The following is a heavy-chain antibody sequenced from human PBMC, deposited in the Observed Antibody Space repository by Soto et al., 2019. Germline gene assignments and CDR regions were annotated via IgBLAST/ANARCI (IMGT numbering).Heavy chain of an antibody. CDR2: INHSGST. CDR3: ARGRGSIITGTAPYAFDY. CDR1: GGSFSGYY. V-gene: IGHV4-34*01. Sequence: PSETLSLTCAVYGGSFSGYYWSWIRQPPGKGLEWIGEINHSGSTNYNPSLKSRVTISVDTSKNQFSLKLSSVTAADTAVYYCARGRGSIITGTAPYAFDYWGQGTLVTVSS. J-gene: IGHJ4*02. D-gene: IGHD1-7*01.